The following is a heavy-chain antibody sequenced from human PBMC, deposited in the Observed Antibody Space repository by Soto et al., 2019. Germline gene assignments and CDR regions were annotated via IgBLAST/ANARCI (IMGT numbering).Heavy chain of an antibody. CDR3: ARDPSSSWGYYYRLDV. J-gene: IGHJ6*02. V-gene: IGHV4-39*02. CDR1: ACSIIRSSTYY. CDR2: VYYSGIT. D-gene: IGHD6-13*01. Sequence: SDTLSLAFTVAACSIIRSSTYYWGWIRQRPGTGLEWIGSVYYSGITYYNPSLKSRVTMSVDTSNNQFSLKLNSVTAADTAVYSCARDPSSSWGYYYRLDVWGHGTTVTVS.